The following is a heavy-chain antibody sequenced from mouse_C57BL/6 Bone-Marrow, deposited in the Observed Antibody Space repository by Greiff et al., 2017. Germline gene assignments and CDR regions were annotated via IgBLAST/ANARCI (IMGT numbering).Heavy chain of an antibody. CDR1: GFTFSDYG. D-gene: IGHD2-1*01. V-gene: IGHV5-17*01. CDR3: ALNYGFAY. CDR2: ISSGSSTI. Sequence: EVHLVESGGGLVKPGGSLKLSCAASGFTFSDYGMHWVRQAPEKGLEWVAYISSGSSTIYYADTVKGRFTISRDNAKNTLILQMTRLRSEDTAMYYCALNYGFAYWGQGTLVTVSA. J-gene: IGHJ3*01.